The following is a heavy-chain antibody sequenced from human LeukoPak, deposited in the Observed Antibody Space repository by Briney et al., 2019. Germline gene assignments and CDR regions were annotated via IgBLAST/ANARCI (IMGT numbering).Heavy chain of an antibody. J-gene: IGHJ4*02. CDR3: ARRGNGSFYYFDD. D-gene: IGHD1-26*01. V-gene: IGHV4-34*01. CDR1: GGSFSGYY. Sequence: SETLSLTCAVYGGSFSGYYWGWIRQPPGKGLEWIGSTHHSGTTYYNPSLKSRVTISVDTSRNQFSLKLTSVTAADTALYYCARRGNGSFYYFDDWGQGTLVTVSS. CDR2: THHSGTT.